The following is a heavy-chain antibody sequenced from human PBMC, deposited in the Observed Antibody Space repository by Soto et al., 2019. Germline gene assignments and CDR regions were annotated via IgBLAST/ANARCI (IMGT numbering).Heavy chain of an antibody. CDR3: ARVAPYDILTGYSYYFDY. V-gene: IGHV4-4*07. Sequence: PSETLSLTCTVSGGSISSYYWSWIRQPAGKGLEWIGRIYTSGSTNYNPSLKSRVTISVDTSKNQFSLKLSSVTAADTAVYYCARVAPYDILTGYSYYFDYWGQGTLVTVSS. J-gene: IGHJ4*02. D-gene: IGHD3-9*01. CDR2: IYTSGST. CDR1: GGSISSYY.